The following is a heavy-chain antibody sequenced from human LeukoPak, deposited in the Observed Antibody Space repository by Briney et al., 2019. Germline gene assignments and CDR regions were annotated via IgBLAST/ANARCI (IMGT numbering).Heavy chain of an antibody. D-gene: IGHD1-14*01. CDR1: GYSLTTYY. CDR2: INPSGGST. Sequence: GASVKVSCKASGYSLTTYYMHWVRQAPGQGFEWMAIINPSGGSTNYAQKFQGRVTMTRDTPTNTVYMEMSSLRIEDTAVYYCASVYLHGMDVWGQGTTVTVSS. V-gene: IGHV1-46*01. CDR3: ASVYLHGMDV. J-gene: IGHJ6*02.